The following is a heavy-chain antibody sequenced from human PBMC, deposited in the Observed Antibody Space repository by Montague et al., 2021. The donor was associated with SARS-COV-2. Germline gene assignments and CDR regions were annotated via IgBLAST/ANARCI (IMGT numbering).Heavy chain of an antibody. D-gene: IGHD5-18*01. CDR2: VDYSGNT. V-gene: IGHV4-39*01. CDR3: ARREYSYGWGD. Sequence: SETLSLTCTVTGGPISGSSYYWGWIRQSPGKGLEWIASVDYSGNTYHSPSLKSRLTISVDTSKNQFSLKLNSVTAADTALYYCARREYSYGWGDWGQGTLVTVSS. CDR1: GGPISGSSYY. J-gene: IGHJ4*02.